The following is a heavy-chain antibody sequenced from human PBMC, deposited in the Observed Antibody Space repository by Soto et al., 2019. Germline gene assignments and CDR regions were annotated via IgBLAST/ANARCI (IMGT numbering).Heavy chain of an antibody. V-gene: IGHV1-46*04. CDR2: INPSGGST. CDR1: GYTFTSYY. Sequence: QVQLVQSGAEVKKPGASVKVSCKASGYTFTSYYMHWVRQAPGQGLEWMGIINPSGGSTSYAQKSQGRVTMTRDXATXTXSMERSSLRSEDPAVYYCARIGRDGLGLLWFGELLDWGQGTLVTVSS. D-gene: IGHD3-10*01. CDR3: ARIGRDGLGLLWFGELLD. J-gene: IGHJ4*02.